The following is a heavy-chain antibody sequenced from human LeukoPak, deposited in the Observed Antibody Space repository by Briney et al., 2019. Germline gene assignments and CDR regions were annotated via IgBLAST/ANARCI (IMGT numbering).Heavy chain of an antibody. Sequence: ASVKVSCKASGGTFSSYAISWVRQAPGQGLEWMGGIIPIFGTANYAQKFQGRVTITADKSTSTAYMELRSLRSDDTAVYYCARDYYDSSGYYGFPDYWGQGTLVTVSS. CDR2: IIPIFGTA. J-gene: IGHJ4*02. V-gene: IGHV1-69*06. CDR3: ARDYYDSSGYYGFPDY. D-gene: IGHD3-22*01. CDR1: GGTFSSYA.